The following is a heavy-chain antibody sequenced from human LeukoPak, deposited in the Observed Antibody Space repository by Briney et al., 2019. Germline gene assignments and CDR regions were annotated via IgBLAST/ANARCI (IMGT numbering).Heavy chain of an antibody. Sequence: GGSLRLSCAASGFTFRSYVMTWVRQTPGKGLEWVANIKEDGTEKNLVDSVKGRFTISRDNTKNLLFLEMNNLRGDDTAIYYCVRESRPGGAMGLYHNLDYWGQGTLVAVSS. V-gene: IGHV3-7*01. J-gene: IGHJ4*02. D-gene: IGHD1-1*01. CDR1: GFTFRSYV. CDR3: VRESRPGGAMGLYHNLDY. CDR2: IKEDGTEK.